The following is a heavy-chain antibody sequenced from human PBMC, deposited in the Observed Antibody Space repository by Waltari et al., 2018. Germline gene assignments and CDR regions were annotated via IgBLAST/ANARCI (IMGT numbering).Heavy chain of an antibody. CDR2: IRSKAYGGTT. CDR1: GFTFGDYA. Sequence: EVQLVESGGGLVQPGRSLRLSCTASGFTFGDYAMSWFRQAPGKGLEWVGLIRSKAYGGTTEYAASVKGRFTISRDDSKSIAYLQMNSLKTEDTAVYYCTRDSSSWYSAFEDWFDPWGQGTLVTVSS. V-gene: IGHV3-49*03. CDR3: TRDSSSWYSAFEDWFDP. D-gene: IGHD6-13*01. J-gene: IGHJ5*02.